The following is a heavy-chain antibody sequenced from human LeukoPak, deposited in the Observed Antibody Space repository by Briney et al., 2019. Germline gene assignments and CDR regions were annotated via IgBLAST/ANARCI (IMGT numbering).Heavy chain of an antibody. CDR2: IYYSGST. CDR1: GGSISSSSYY. CDR3: ARYSLSREDFQD. J-gene: IGHJ1*01. Sequence: SETLSLTCTVSGGSISSSSYYWGWIRQPPGKGLEGIGSIYYSGSTYYNPSLKSRVTISVDTSKNQFALRLSSVTAADTAVYFCARYSLSREDFQDWGQGTLVTVSS. D-gene: IGHD6-13*01. V-gene: IGHV4-39*06.